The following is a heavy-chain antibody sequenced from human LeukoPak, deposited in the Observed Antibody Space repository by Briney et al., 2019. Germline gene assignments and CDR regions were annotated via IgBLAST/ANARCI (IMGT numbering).Heavy chain of an antibody. D-gene: IGHD5-18*01. CDR3: AKVGYSYGTYFDY. J-gene: IGHJ4*02. V-gene: IGHV3-23*01. CDR1: GFTFSSYA. CDR2: ISGSGGST. Sequence: GGSLRLSCAASGFTFSSYAMHWVRQAPGKGLEWVSAISGSGGSTYYADSVKGRFTISRDNSKNTLYLQMNSLRAEDTAVYYCAKVGYSYGTYFDYWGQGTLVTVSS.